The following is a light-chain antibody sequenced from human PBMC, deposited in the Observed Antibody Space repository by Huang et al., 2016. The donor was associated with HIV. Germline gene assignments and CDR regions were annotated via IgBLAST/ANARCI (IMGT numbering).Light chain of an antibody. CDR3: QQYNSYPWT. Sequence: DIQMTQSPSTLSASVGDRVTITCRASQSITTWLAWYQQIPGKTPKLLSYDASSLESGVPSRFSGSGSGTEFTLTISSLQPDDFATYYCQQYNSYPWTFGQGTKVEIK. CDR2: DAS. CDR1: QSITTW. V-gene: IGKV1-5*01. J-gene: IGKJ1*01.